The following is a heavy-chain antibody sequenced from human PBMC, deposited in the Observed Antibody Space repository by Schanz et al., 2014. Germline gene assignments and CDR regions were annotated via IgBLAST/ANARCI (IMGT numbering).Heavy chain of an antibody. V-gene: IGHV1-18*01. D-gene: IGHD6-13*01. CDR3: ARNVIATGRAFDL. J-gene: IGHJ3*01. CDR2: ISTYTGNT. CDR1: GYTFTNYG. Sequence: QVRLVQSGAELKMPGATVKVSCETSGYTFTNYGVSWVRQAPGQGLEWVAWISTYTGNTNYAQRLQDRVTMTTDTSTSTAYMELRSLRSDDTAVYYCARNVIATGRAFDLWGPGTMVTVS.